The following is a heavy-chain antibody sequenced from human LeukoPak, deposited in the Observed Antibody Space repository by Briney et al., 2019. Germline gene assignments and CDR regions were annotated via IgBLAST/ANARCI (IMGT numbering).Heavy chain of an antibody. CDR3: ARERVVPAALGSGYGMHV. V-gene: IGHV3-74*01. Sequence: GGSLRLSCAASGFTFSSYWMHWVRQAPGKGLVWVSRINSDGSSTSYADSVKGRFTISRDNAKNTLYLQMNSLRAEDTAVYYCARERVVPAALGSGYGMHVWGQGPTVTVSS. CDR2: INSDGSST. J-gene: IGHJ6*02. D-gene: IGHD2-2*01. CDR1: GFTFSSYW.